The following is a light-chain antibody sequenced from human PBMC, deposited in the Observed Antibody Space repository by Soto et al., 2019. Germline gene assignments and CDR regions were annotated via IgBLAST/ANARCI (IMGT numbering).Light chain of an antibody. V-gene: IGKV1-9*01. CDR1: QGSYSS. Sequence: DIQLTQSPSFLSASVGDRVTITGLAIQGSYSSLAWYQQKPGKAPELLIYAASTLQSGVPSRFSGSGSGTEFTLTISSRQPEDFAPYYCQHLNRSPCTFVQGTKVEIK. J-gene: IGKJ1*01. CDR2: AAS. CDR3: QHLNRSPCT.